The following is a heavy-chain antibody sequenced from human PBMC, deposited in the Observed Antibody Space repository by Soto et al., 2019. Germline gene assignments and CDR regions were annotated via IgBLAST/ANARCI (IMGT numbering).Heavy chain of an antibody. D-gene: IGHD6-13*01. Sequence: SETLSLTCTVSGGSTSSYYWSWFRQPPGKGLEWIGYIYYSGSTNYNPSLKSRVTISVDTSKNQFSLKLSSVTAADTAVYYCARRERAADTEGWFDPWSQGTQDTVSS. V-gene: IGHV4-59*08. CDR2: IYYSGST. CDR1: GGSTSSYY. CDR3: ARRERAADTEGWFDP. J-gene: IGHJ5*02.